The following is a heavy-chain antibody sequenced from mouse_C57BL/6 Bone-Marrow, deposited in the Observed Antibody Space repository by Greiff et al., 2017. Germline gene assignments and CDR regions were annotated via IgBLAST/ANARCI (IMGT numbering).Heavy chain of an antibody. D-gene: IGHD1-1*01. Sequence: VQLQQSGTVLARPGASVKMSCKTSGYTFTSYWMHWVKQRPGQGLEWIGAIYPGNSDTSYNQKFKGKAKLTAVTSASTAYMELSSLTNEDSAVYYCTRFITTVVEGVWFAYWGQGTLVTVSA. CDR1: GYTFTSYW. J-gene: IGHJ3*01. CDR2: IYPGNSDT. CDR3: TRFITTVVEGVWFAY. V-gene: IGHV1-5*01.